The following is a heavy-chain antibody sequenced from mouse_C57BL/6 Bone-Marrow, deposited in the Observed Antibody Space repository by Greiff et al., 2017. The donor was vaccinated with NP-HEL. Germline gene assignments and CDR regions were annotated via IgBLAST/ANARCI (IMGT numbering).Heavy chain of an antibody. CDR1: GYTFTSYG. J-gene: IGHJ2*01. CDR2: IYPRSGNT. CDR3: ARDLYDYDGVLFEY. D-gene: IGHD2-4*01. Sequence: QVHVKQSGAELARPGASVKLSCKASGYTFTSYGISWVKQRTGQGLEWIGEIYPRSGNTYYNEKFKSKATLTADKSSSTAYMQLRSLTSEDSAVYYCARDLYDYDGVLFEYWGQGTTLTVYS. V-gene: IGHV1-81*01.